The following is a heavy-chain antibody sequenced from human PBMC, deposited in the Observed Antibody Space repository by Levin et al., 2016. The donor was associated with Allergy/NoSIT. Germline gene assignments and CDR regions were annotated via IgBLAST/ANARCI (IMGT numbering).Heavy chain of an antibody. D-gene: IGHD2-21*01. J-gene: IGHJ6*02. V-gene: IGHV1-3*01. Sequence: WVRQAPGQRLEWMGWINAGNGNTKYSQKFQGRVTITRDTSASTAYMELSSLRSEDTAVYYCARTLPIPSRSSPYYYYYGMDVWGQGTTVTVSS. CDR2: INAGNGNT. CDR3: ARTLPIPSRSSPYYYYYGMDV.